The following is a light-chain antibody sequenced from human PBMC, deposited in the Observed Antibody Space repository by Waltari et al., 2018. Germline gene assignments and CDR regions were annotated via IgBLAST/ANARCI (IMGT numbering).Light chain of an antibody. CDR1: SSNIGAGSD. CDR2: RDD. V-gene: IGLV1-40*01. CDR3: QSYDRDLNAVL. Sequence: QSVLTQPPSVSGAPGQSVTIPCTGSSSNIGAGSDVYWYQQIPGSAPKVLIYRDDNRPSGVPGRFSGSKSGTSASLSVTGLHVEDEADYFCQSYDRDLNAVLFGGGTKLTVL. J-gene: IGLJ2*01.